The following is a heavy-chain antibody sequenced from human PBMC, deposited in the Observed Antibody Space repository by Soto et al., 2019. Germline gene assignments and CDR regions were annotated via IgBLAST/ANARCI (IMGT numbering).Heavy chain of an antibody. CDR1: GGSVRAPDW. D-gene: IGHD1-1*01. CDR2: VHISGHS. Sequence: LSLTCTLSGGSVRAPDWWNWVRQSPDKGLEWIAEVHISGHSNYNPSLRSRVSVSIDSSKNQFYLNLNSVTAADTAIYYCARVRQGCSANNCCFDPWGQGTQVTVSS. J-gene: IGHJ5*01. CDR3: ARVRQGCSANNCCFDP. V-gene: IGHV4-4*02.